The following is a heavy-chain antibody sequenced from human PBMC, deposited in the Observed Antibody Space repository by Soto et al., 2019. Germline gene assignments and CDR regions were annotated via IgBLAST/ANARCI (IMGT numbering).Heavy chain of an antibody. CDR1: GVTFINYA. CDR2: ISAGGGNT. J-gene: IGHJ6*02. CDR3: ARESWSAGYFYGLDV. Sequence: PGGSLRLSCVASGVTFINYAMSWVRQATGKGLEWVSTISAGGGNTYYGDSVKGRFTISRDNSKNTLYLQMNSLRAEDTALYYCARESWSAGYFYGLDVWGQGTTVTVSS. V-gene: IGHV3-23*01.